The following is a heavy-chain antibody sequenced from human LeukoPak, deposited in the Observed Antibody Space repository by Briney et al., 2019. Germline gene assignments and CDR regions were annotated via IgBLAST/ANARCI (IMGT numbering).Heavy chain of an antibody. V-gene: IGHV1-69*04. D-gene: IGHD3-9*01. J-gene: IGHJ4*02. CDR2: IIPILGIA. CDR3: ATDFDWLLANGKYYFDY. CDR1: GGTFSSYA. Sequence: ASVKVSCKASGGTFSSYAISWVRQAPGQGLEWMGRIIPILGIANYAQKFQGRVTITADKSTSTAYMELSSLRSEDTAVYYCATDFDWLLANGKYYFDYWGQGTLVTVSS.